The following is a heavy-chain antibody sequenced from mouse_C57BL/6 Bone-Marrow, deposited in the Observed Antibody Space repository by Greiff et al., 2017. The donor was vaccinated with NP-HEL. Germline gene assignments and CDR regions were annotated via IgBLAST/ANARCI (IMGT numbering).Heavy chain of an antibody. Sequence: QVQLQQPGAELVRPGTSVKLSCKASGYTFTSYWMHWVKQRPGQGLEWIGVIDPSDSYTNYNQKFKGKATLTVDTSSSTAYMQLSSLTSEDSAVYYCARHWGYFDYWGQGTTLTVSS. J-gene: IGHJ2*01. CDR1: GYTFTSYW. CDR3: ARHWGYFDY. D-gene: IGHD4-1*01. CDR2: IDPSDSYT. V-gene: IGHV1-59*01.